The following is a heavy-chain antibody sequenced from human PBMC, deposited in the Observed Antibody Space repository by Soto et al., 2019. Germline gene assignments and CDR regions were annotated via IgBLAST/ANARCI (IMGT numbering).Heavy chain of an antibody. D-gene: IGHD1-1*01. CDR2: IHHSGSI. Sequence: PSETLSLTCAVYGGSFSGYYWTWIRRPPGKGLEWIGEIHHSGSINYNSSLKSRVTISADTSKNQFFLKLSSVTAADTAVYYCSRGGDAYKAGNYWGQGTLVTVPS. J-gene: IGHJ4*02. V-gene: IGHV4-34*01. CDR3: SRGGDAYKAGNY. CDR1: GGSFSGYY.